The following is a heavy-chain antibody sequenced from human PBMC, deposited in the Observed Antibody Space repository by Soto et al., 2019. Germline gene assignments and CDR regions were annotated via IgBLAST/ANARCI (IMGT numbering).Heavy chain of an antibody. Sequence: ASVKVSCKTSGYSFSNYAIHWVRQAPGHSLEWMGWINPENGDTMYSQKFQGRVTMTSDTSTRTAYMDLTTLNSEDTSIYYCARGAVSNWPSDYWGQGTLVTVSS. J-gene: IGHJ4*02. D-gene: IGHD6-13*01. CDR3: ARGAVSNWPSDY. V-gene: IGHV1-3*01. CDR1: GYSFSNYA. CDR2: INPENGDT.